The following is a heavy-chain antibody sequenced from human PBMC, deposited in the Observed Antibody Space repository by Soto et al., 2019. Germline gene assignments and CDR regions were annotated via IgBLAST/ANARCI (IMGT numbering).Heavy chain of an antibody. CDR3: AKDPPFGTATPYFDY. D-gene: IGHD2-2*01. Sequence: PGGSLRLSCAASGFTFSSYGMHWVRQAPGKGLEWVAVISYDGSNKYYADSVKGRFTISRDNSKNTLYLQMNSLRAEDTAVYYCAKDPPFGTATPYFDYWGQGTLVTVSP. J-gene: IGHJ4*02. CDR2: ISYDGSNK. CDR1: GFTFSSYG. V-gene: IGHV3-30*18.